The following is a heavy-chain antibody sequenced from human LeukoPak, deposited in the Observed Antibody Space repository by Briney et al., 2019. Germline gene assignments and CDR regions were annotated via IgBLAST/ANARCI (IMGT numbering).Heavy chain of an antibody. D-gene: IGHD3-10*01. CDR3: ARESAYYSFDY. CDR1: GFTFSSYA. J-gene: IGHJ4*02. V-gene: IGHV3-30*04. Sequence: GGSLRLSCAASGFTFSSYAMHWVRQAPGKGLEWVAVISYGGSNKYYADSVKGRFTISRDDSKNTLYLQMNSLRAEDTAVYYCARESAYYSFDYWGQGTLVTVSS. CDR2: ISYGGSNK.